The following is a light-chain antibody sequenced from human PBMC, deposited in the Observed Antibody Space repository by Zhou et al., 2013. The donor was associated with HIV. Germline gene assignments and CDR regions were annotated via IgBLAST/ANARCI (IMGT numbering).Light chain of an antibody. CDR1: ESIGQW. CDR2: KAS. Sequence: DILLTQSPLALSVYIGDRVTITCRANESIGQWLAWYQQKPGKAPKVVIYKASTLESGVPSRFSGRGSGTDFTLTISSLQPEDFAPYYCQQFDSYPHTFGQGTKLEIK. J-gene: IGKJ2*01. CDR3: QQFDSYPHT. V-gene: IGKV1-5*03.